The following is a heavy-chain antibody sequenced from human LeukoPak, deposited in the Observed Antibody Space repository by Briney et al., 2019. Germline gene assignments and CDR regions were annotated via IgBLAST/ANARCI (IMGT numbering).Heavy chain of an antibody. Sequence: ASVKVSCKASGGTFSSYAISWVRQAPGQGLEWMGRIIPILGIANYAQKFQGRVTITADKSTSTAYMELSSLRSEDTAVYYCARAVAGPSWYFDLWGRGTLVTVSS. D-gene: IGHD6-19*01. J-gene: IGHJ2*01. CDR3: ARAVAGPSWYFDL. CDR2: IIPILGIA. V-gene: IGHV1-69*04. CDR1: GGTFSSYA.